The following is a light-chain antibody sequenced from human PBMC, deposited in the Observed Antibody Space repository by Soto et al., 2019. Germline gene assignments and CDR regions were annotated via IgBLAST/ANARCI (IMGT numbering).Light chain of an antibody. CDR3: SSYTSSSTLCV. CDR1: SSDVGGYNY. Sequence: QSALTQPASVSGSPGQSITISCTGTSSDVGGYNYVSWYQQHPGKAPKLMIYDVSNRPSGVSNRFSGSKSDNTASLTISGLQAEDEADYYCSSYTSSSTLCVFGGGTKLTVL. J-gene: IGLJ3*02. V-gene: IGLV2-14*01. CDR2: DVS.